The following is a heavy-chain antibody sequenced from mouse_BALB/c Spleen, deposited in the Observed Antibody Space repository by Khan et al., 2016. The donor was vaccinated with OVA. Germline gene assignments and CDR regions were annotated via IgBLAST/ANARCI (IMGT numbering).Heavy chain of an antibody. CDR1: GYTFTDYA. CDR2: ISTYYGDV. J-gene: IGHJ3*01. CDR3: ARGGKFAY. V-gene: IGHV1S137*01. D-gene: IGHD1-1*02. Sequence: QVRLQQSGAELVRPGVSVKISCKGSGYTFTDYAMHWVKQSHAKSLEWIGVISTYYGDVDYSQKFKGKATMTVDRSSSTAYMELASLTSEDSAIYDCARGGKFAYWGQGTLVTVSA.